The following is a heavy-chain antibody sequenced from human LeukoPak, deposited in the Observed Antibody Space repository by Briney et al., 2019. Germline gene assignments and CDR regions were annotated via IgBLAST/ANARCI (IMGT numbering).Heavy chain of an antibody. V-gene: IGHV3-64*01. D-gene: IGHD3-3*01. J-gene: IGHJ5*02. CDR3: ARDSLQYYDFWSALGPQNWFDP. Sequence: GGSLRLSCAASGFTFSSYAMHWVRQAPGKGLEYVSAISSNGGSTYYANSVKGRFTISRDNSKNTLYLQMGSLRAEDMAVYYCARDSLQYYDFWSALGPQNWFDPWGQGTLVTVSS. CDR2: ISSNGGST. CDR1: GFTFSSYA.